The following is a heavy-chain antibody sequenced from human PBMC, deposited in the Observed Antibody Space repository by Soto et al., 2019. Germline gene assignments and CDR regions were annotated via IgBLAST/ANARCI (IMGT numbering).Heavy chain of an antibody. V-gene: IGHV1-46*01. CDR1: GYTFTSYY. J-gene: IGHJ5*02. CDR2: INASGGST. Sequence: ASVKVSCKASGYTFTSYYMHWVRQAPGQGREGMGIINASGGSTSYAQKFQGRVTMTRDTSTSTVYMELSSLRSEDTAVYYCARGVVPAAIHNWFDPWGQGTLVTVSS. D-gene: IGHD2-2*02. CDR3: ARGVVPAAIHNWFDP.